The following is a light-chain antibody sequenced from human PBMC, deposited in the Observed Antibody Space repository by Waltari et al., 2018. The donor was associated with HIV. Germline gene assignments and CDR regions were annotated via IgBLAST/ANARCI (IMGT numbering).Light chain of an antibody. J-gene: IGKJ5*01. Sequence: DIVMTQSRATLSVSPGERATLSCRASQSVSSNLAWYQQKPGQAPRLLIYGASTRATGIPARFSGSGSGTEFTLTISSLQSEDFAVYCCQQYNNWPSFGQGTRLEIK. CDR2: GAS. CDR3: QQYNNWPS. CDR1: QSVSSN. V-gene: IGKV3-15*01.